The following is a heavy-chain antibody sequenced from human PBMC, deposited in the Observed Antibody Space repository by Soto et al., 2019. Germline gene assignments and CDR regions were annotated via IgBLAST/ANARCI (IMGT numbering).Heavy chain of an antibody. V-gene: IGHV1-8*01. CDR2: MNPNSGNT. Sequence: VASVKVSCKASGYTFTSYDINWVRQATGQGLEWMGWMNPNSGNTGYAQKFQGRVTTTRNTSISTAYMELSSLRSEDTAVYYCARGLGYCSGGSCYSGAFDIWGQGTMVTVSS. D-gene: IGHD2-15*01. CDR3: ARGLGYCSGGSCYSGAFDI. CDR1: GYTFTSYD. J-gene: IGHJ3*02.